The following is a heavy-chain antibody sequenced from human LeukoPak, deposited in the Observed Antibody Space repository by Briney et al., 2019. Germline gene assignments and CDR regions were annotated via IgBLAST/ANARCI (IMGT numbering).Heavy chain of an antibody. CDR3: VRNRNSSSWHYWFDP. J-gene: IGHJ5*02. V-gene: IGHV4-59*01. Sequence: PSETLSLTCTVSGGSINSYYWSWLRQPPGKGREWLGYIYYSGSNNYNPSLKRRVPIPEETSKNHSSLKLRPVTAADTAGYYCVRNRNSSSWHYWFDPGGEGTRVTVS. CDR2: IYYSGSN. CDR1: GGSINSYY. D-gene: IGHD6-13*01.